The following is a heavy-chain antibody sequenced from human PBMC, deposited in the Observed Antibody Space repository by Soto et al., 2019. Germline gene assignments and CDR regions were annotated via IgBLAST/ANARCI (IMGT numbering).Heavy chain of an antibody. CDR2: MQPSTGRT. J-gene: IGHJ4*02. D-gene: IGHD1-26*01. Sequence: GASVQVSFKASGYSFTSLDINWVRQTAGQGLEWMGWMQPSTGRTGYAQKFQGRVTMTRDTSINTAYMELTTLTSDDTAFYYCARGVSAGVDYWGQGTLVTVSS. CDR3: ARGVSAGVDY. CDR1: GYSFTSLD. V-gene: IGHV1-8*01.